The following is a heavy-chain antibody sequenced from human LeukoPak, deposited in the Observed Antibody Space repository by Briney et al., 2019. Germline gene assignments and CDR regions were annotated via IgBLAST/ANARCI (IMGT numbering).Heavy chain of an antibody. V-gene: IGHV4-38-2*01. D-gene: IGHD3-3*01. CDR2: IYHSGST. J-gene: IGHJ5*02. Sequence: PSETLSLTCAVSGYSISSGYYWGWIRQPPGKGLEWIGSIYHSGSTYYNPSLKSRATISVDTSKDQFSLKLSSVTAADTAVYYCASIDFWSGYPNWFDPWGQGTLVTVSS. CDR1: GYSISSGYY. CDR3: ASIDFWSGYPNWFDP.